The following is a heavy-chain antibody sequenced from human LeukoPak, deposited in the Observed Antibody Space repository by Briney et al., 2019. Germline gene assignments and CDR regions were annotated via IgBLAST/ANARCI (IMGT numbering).Heavy chain of an antibody. V-gene: IGHV3-33*01. CDR2: IWYDGTKT. J-gene: IGHJ4*02. CDR3: ARDWNQWSESSGWYAPLDY. D-gene: IGHD6-19*01. Sequence: QPGGSLRLSCAASGFTFSAYGMHWVRQAPGKGLEWVALIWYDGTKTYHADSVKGRFTISRDNSKNTLYLQMNSLRDDDTAVYYCARDWNQWSESSGWYAPLDYWGQGTLVTVSS. CDR1: GFTFSAYG.